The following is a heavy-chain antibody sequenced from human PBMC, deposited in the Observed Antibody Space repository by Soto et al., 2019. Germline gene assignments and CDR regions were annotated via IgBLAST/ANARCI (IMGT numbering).Heavy chain of an antibody. D-gene: IGHD2-2*01. CDR3: ARGYCTTTICDPWFDP. J-gene: IGHJ5*02. CDR1: GYIFTSYW. Sequence: PGESLKISCTGVGYIFTSYWIGWCLQMPGKGLEWMGIIYPGDSDTRYSPSFQGQVTISADKSITTAYLQWSSLKASDTAMYYCARGYCTTTICDPWFDPWGQGTLVTVSS. CDR2: IYPGDSDT. V-gene: IGHV5-51*01.